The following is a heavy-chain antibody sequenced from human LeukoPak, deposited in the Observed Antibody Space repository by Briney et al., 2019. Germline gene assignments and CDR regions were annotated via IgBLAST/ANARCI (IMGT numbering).Heavy chain of an antibody. V-gene: IGHV4-4*07. CDR2: IYTSGST. J-gene: IGHJ5*02. Sequence: PSETLSLTCTVSGGSISSYYWSWIRQPAGKGLEWIGRIYTSGSTNYNPSLKSRVTMSVDTSKNQFSLKLSSVTAADTAVYYCARGIAVAGTSWFDPWGQRTLVTVSS. CDR1: GGSISSYY. D-gene: IGHD6-19*01. CDR3: ARGIAVAGTSWFDP.